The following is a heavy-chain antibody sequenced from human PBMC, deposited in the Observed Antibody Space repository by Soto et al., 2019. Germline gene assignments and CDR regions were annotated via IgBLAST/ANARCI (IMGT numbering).Heavy chain of an antibody. J-gene: IGHJ5*02. CDR3: ARDGAGAYGLGWFDP. D-gene: IGHD2-21*01. Sequence: QVQLQESGPGLVKPSQTLSLTCTVSGDSISRGGYYWNWLRQHPRKGLEWIGYIYHSGSTIYNPSLKSRVNISFDTSKNRLSLELSNVTAADTAVYYCARDGAGAYGLGWFDPWGQGILVTVSS. CDR2: IYHSGST. V-gene: IGHV4-31*03. CDR1: GDSISRGGYY.